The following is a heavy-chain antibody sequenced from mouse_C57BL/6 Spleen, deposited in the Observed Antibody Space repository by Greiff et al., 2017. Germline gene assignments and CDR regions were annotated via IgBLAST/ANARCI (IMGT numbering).Heavy chain of an antibody. Sequence: QVQLQQPGAELVKPGASVKLSCKASGYTFTSYWMHWVKQRPGRGLEWIGRIDPNSGGTKYNEKFKSKATLTVDKPSSTAYMQLSSLTSEDSAVYYCARRGYDYDGDYDAMDYWGQGTSVTVSS. D-gene: IGHD2-4*01. CDR2: IDPNSGGT. CDR1: GYTFTSYW. J-gene: IGHJ4*01. V-gene: IGHV1-72*01. CDR3: ARRGYDYDGDYDAMDY.